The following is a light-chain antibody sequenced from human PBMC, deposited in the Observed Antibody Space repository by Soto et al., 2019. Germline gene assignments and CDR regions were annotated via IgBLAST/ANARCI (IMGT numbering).Light chain of an antibody. CDR2: GAS. CDR3: QQYGSSPLT. Sequence: EIVLTQSPGTLSLSPGERATLSCRASQSVTSTYLAWYQQKPGQPPRLLIYGASSRATGIPDRFSGSGSVTDFTLTISRLAPEDFAVYYCQQYGSSPLTFGQGTKVDIK. V-gene: IGKV3-20*01. CDR1: QSVTSTY. J-gene: IGKJ1*01.